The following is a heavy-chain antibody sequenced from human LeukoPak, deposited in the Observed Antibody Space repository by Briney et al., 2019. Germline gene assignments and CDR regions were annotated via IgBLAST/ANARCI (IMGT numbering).Heavy chain of an antibody. J-gene: IGHJ5*02. V-gene: IGHV4-4*09. CDR1: GGSISSYY. Sequence: SETLSLTCTVSGGSISSYYWSWIRQPPGKGLEWIGYIYTSGSTNYNPSLKSRVTISVDTSKNHFSLKLSSVTAADTAVYYSARTRPGINWVDPWGPGTLVTVSS. CDR3: ARTRPGINWVDP. CDR2: IYTSGST. D-gene: IGHD3-10*01.